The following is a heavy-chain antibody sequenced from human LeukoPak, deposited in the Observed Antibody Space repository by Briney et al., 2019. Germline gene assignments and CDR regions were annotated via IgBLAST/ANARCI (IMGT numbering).Heavy chain of an antibody. V-gene: IGHV3-23*01. J-gene: IGHJ6*03. CDR1: GFTFSSYA. CDR2: ISGSGGST. D-gene: IGHD3-10*01. CDR3: AKDSYYYGSGSYYNVYYYYYMDV. Sequence: GGSLRLSCAASGFTFSSYAMSWVRQAPGKGLEWVSAISGSGGSTYYADSVKGRFTISRDNSKNTLSLQMNSLSAEDTAVYYCAKDSYYYGSGSYYNVYYYYYMDVWGKGTTVTISS.